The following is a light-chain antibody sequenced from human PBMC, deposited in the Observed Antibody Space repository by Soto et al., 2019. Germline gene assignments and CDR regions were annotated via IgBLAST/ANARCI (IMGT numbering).Light chain of an antibody. V-gene: IGKV3-20*01. Sequence: EIVLTQSPGTLSLSPGERATLSCRASQSVSSSYLAWYQHKPGQAPRLLIYGASSRATGIPDRFSGSGSGTHFTLTISRLESEDVSVYCCQQYGSSPHTFGQGTKLEIK. CDR3: QQYGSSPHT. CDR2: GAS. J-gene: IGKJ2*01. CDR1: QSVSSSY.